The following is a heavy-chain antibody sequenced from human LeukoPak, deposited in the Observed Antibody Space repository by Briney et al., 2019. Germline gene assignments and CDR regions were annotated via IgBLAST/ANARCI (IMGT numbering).Heavy chain of an antibody. CDR3: ARDLTVYYDSSGYQLDAFDI. CDR1: GYTFTRYG. D-gene: IGHD3-22*01. V-gene: IGHV1-18*01. J-gene: IGHJ3*02. CDR2: ISAYNGNT. Sequence: ASVKVSCKASGYTFTRYGISWVRQAPGQGLEWMGWISAYNGNTNYAQKLQGRVTMTTDTSTSTAYMELRSLRSDDTAVYYRARDLTVYYDSSGYQLDAFDIWGQGTMVTVSS.